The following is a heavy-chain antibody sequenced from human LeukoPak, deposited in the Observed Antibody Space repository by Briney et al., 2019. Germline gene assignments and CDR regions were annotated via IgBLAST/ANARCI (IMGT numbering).Heavy chain of an antibody. D-gene: IGHD4-23*01. CDR2: INHSGST. CDR1: GFTFSSYS. V-gene: IGHV4-34*01. Sequence: PGGSLRLSCAASGFTFSSYSMNWVRQPPGKGLEWIGEINHSGSTNYNPSLKSRVTISVDTSKNQFSLKLSSVTAADTAVYYCARGLRWNLFDFDYWGQGTLVTVSS. CDR3: ARGLRWNLFDFDY. J-gene: IGHJ4*02.